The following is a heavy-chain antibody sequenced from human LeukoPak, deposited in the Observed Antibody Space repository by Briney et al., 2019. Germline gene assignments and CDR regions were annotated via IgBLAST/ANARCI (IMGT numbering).Heavy chain of an antibody. CDR1: GYTFTTYH. V-gene: IGHV1-8*03. Sequence: ASVKVSCQTSGYTFTTYHVNWVQQATGQGLEWMGWMNPNTGDSGYAQKFQGRVTITRDTSISTAYMELSSLRSEDTAVYFCARTTSLTASGYDYWGQGTLVTVSS. J-gene: IGHJ4*02. D-gene: IGHD4-17*01. CDR3: ARTTSLTASGYDY. CDR2: MNPNTGDS.